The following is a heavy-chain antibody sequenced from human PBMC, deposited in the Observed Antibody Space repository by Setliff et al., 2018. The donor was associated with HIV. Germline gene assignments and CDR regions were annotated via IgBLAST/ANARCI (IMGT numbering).Heavy chain of an antibody. D-gene: IGHD6-6*01. CDR3: ARGSKLVWWRWFDP. J-gene: IGHJ5*02. V-gene: IGHV4-34*01. CDR1: GGSFSDYH. Sequence: SETLSLTCAVYGGSFSDYHWSWNRQAPRKRLEWIGEVYDSGSTNYNPSLKSRVTVTVDTSKNQFSLRLNSVTAADTAVYYRARGSKLVWWRWFDPWGQGTLVTVSS. CDR2: VYDSGST.